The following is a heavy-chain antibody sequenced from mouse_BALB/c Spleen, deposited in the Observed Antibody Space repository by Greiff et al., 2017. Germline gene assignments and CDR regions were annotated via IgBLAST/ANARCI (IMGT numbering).Heavy chain of an antibody. CDR2: IDPANGNT. CDR3: ANYGPFAY. Sequence: EVQLQQSGAELAKPGASVKMSCKASGYTFTSYWMHWVKQRPEQGLEWIGRIDPANGNTKYDPKFQGKATITADTSSNTAYLQLSSLTSEDTAVYYCANYGPFAYWGQGTLVTVSA. D-gene: IGHD1-2*01. V-gene: IGHV14-3*02. J-gene: IGHJ3*01. CDR1: GYTFTSYW.